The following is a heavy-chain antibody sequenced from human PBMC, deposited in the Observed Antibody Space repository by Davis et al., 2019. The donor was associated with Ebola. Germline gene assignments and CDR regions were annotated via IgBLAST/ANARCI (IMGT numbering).Heavy chain of an antibody. V-gene: IGHV4-59*08. CDR2: IYYSGST. J-gene: IGHJ5*02. Sequence: SETLSLTCTVSGGSISSYYWSWIRQPPGKGLEWIGYIYYSGSTNYNPSLKSRVTISVDTSKNQFSLKLSSVTASDTAMYYCARHYPRLSGTRGGYSWFDPWGQGTLVTVSS. D-gene: IGHD1-14*01. CDR1: GGSISSYY. CDR3: ARHYPRLSGTRGGYSWFDP.